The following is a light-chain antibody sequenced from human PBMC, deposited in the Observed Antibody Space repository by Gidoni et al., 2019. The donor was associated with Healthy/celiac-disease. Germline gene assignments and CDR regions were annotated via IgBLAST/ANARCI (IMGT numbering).Light chain of an antibody. J-gene: IGLJ1*01. V-gene: IGLV2-14*01. CDR1: SSDVGGYNY. Sequence: QSALTQPASVSGSPGQSITISCTGTSSDVGGYNYVSWYQPHPGKAPKLMIYEVSNRPSGVSNRFSGSKSGNTASLTISGLQAEDEADYYCSSYTSSSVYVFGTGTKVTVL. CDR2: EVS. CDR3: SSYTSSSVYV.